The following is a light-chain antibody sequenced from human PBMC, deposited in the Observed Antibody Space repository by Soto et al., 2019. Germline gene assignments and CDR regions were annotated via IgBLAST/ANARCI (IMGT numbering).Light chain of an antibody. CDR1: TSDVGSSNY. CDR2: EVS. CDR3: SSYAGNNNLV. V-gene: IGLV2-14*01. J-gene: IGLJ2*01. Sequence: QSVLTQPASVSGSPGQSITISCTGSTSDVGSSNYVSWYQQHPGKAPKLILYEVSHRPSGVSDRFSGSKSGNTASLTVSWLQAEDEADYYCSSYAGNNNLVFGGGTKLTVL.